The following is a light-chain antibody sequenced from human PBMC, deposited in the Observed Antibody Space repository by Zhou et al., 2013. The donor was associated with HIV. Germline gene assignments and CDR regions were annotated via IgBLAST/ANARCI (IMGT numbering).Light chain of an antibody. V-gene: IGLV2-14*01. J-gene: IGLJ3*02. CDR2: DVS. CDR3: SSYTSISTLV. Sequence: QSALTQPPSASGTPGQSVTISCTGTSSDVGGYNYVSWYQQHPGKAPKLMIYDVSKRPSGVSNRFSGSKSGNTASLTISGLQAEDEADYYCSSYTSISTLVFGGGTKLTVL. CDR1: SSDVGGYNY.